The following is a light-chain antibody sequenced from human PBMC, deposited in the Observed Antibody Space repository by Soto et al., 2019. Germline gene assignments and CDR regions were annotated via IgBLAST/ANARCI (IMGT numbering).Light chain of an antibody. Sequence: QAVVTQPPSASGSPGQSVTISCTGTSSDVGGYNYVSWYQHHPGKAPRLMIYEVTKRPSGVPDRFSGSKSGNMASLTVSGLQAEDEADYYCSSYTGSNNHVVFGGGTKLTVL. CDR3: SSYTGSNNHVV. J-gene: IGLJ2*01. CDR1: SSDVGGYNY. CDR2: EVT. V-gene: IGLV2-8*01.